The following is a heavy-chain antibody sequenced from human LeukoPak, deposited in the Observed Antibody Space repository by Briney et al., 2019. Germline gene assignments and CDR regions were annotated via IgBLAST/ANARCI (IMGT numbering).Heavy chain of an antibody. CDR1: GFTFSSHW. Sequence: TGGSLRLSCAASGFTFSSHWMSWVRQAPGKGLEWVASIRTDGSEEYYRDSVKGRFTISRDNAKNSLYLQMNSLRAEDTAVYYCARLLGTVTTYDYWGQGTLVTVSS. V-gene: IGHV3-7*01. CDR2: IRTDGSEE. J-gene: IGHJ4*02. CDR3: ARLLGTVTTYDY. D-gene: IGHD1-7*01.